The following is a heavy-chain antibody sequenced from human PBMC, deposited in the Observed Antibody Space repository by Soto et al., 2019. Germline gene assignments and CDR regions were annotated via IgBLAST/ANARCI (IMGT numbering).Heavy chain of an antibody. V-gene: IGHV3-33*01. Sequence: QVQLVESGGGVVQPGRSLRLSCAASGFTFSSYGMHWVRQAPGKGLEWVAVIWYDGSNKYYADSVKGRFTISRDNSKNTLYLEMNSLRAEDTAVYYCARGRTEAILTAEHPFDYWGQGTLVTVSS. CDR2: IWYDGSNK. D-gene: IGHD3-9*01. CDR3: ARGRTEAILTAEHPFDY. J-gene: IGHJ4*02. CDR1: GFTFSSYG.